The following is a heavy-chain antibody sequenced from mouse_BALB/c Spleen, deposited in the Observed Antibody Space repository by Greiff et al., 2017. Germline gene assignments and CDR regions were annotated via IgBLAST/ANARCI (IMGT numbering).Heavy chain of an antibody. CDR3: ARAPYYYGSSLYAMDY. Sequence: VQRVESGPGLVAPSQSLSITCTVSGFSLTGYGVNWVRQPPGKGLEWLGMIWGDGSTDYNSALKSRLSISKDNSKSQVFLKMNSLQTDDTARYYCARAPYYYGSSLYAMDYWGQGTSVTVSS. D-gene: IGHD1-1*01. CDR2: IWGDGST. J-gene: IGHJ4*01. V-gene: IGHV2-6-7*01. CDR1: GFSLTGYG.